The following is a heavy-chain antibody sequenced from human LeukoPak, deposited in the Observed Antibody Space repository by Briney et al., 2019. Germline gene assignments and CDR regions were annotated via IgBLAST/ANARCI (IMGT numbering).Heavy chain of an antibody. CDR1: GFTFSSYW. CDR2: VNSDGSGT. Sequence: PGGSLRLSCAASGFTFSSYWMHWVRQAPGKGLVWVSRVNSDGSGTTYADSVKGRFTISRDNAKNTLYLQMNSLRAEDTAVYYCARESKYSGNPFDYWGQGTLVTVSS. D-gene: IGHD5-12*01. CDR3: ARESKYSGNPFDY. J-gene: IGHJ4*02. V-gene: IGHV3-74*01.